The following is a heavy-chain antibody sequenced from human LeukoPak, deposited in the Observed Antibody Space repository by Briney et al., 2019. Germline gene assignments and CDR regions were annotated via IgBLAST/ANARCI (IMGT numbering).Heavy chain of an antibody. CDR3: AKVYDSSGSYGFLDY. CDR2: ISGSGGST. CDR1: GFTSSSYA. Sequence: AGGSLRLSCAASGFTSSSYALNWVRQAPGKGLEWVSHISGSGGSTYYADSVKGRFTISRDNSKNTLYLQMNSLRAEDTAVYYCAKVYDSSGSYGFLDYWGQGTLVTVSS. D-gene: IGHD3-22*01. V-gene: IGHV3-23*01. J-gene: IGHJ4*02.